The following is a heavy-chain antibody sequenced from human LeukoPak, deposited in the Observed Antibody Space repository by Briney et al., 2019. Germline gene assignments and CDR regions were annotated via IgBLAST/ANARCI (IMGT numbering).Heavy chain of an antibody. V-gene: IGHV5-51*01. CDR2: IYPGDSDT. CDR1: GYSFTRYW. J-gene: IGHJ4*02. CDR3: ARPSGYDLDAYFDY. D-gene: IGHD5-12*01. Sequence: GGSLKISCKGFGYSFTRYWIGWVRQVPGKGLEWIGIIYPGDSDTRYSPSFQGQVTISADRSISTAYLQWSSLKASDTAMYYCARPSGYDLDAYFDYWGQGTLVTVSS.